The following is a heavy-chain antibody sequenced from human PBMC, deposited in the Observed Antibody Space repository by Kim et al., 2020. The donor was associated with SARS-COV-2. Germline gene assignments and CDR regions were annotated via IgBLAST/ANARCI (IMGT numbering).Heavy chain of an antibody. V-gene: IGHV3-21*01. D-gene: IGHD6-13*01. CDR1: GFTFSSYS. J-gene: IGHJ4*02. Sequence: GGSLRLSCAASGFTFSSYSMNWVRQAPGKGLEWVSSISSSSSYIYYADSVKGRFTISRDNAKNSLYLQMNSLRAEDTAVYYCARDHGSSWYFGNYFDYWAQGTLVTVSS. CDR3: ARDHGSSWYFGNYFDY. CDR2: ISSSSSYI.